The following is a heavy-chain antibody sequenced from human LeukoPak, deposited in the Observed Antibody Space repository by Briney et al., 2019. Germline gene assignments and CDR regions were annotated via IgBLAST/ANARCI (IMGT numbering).Heavy chain of an antibody. J-gene: IGHJ3*02. CDR3: ARAHVKYYDFWSGQGAFDI. D-gene: IGHD3-3*01. CDR1: GYTFTSYG. V-gene: IGHV1-18*01. CDR2: ISAYNGNT. Sequence: ASVKVSCKASGYTFTSYGISWVRQAPGQGLEWMGWISAYNGNTNYAQKLQGRVTMTTDTSTSTAYMELRSLRPDDTAVYYCARAHVKYYDFWSGQGAFDIWGQGTMVTVSS.